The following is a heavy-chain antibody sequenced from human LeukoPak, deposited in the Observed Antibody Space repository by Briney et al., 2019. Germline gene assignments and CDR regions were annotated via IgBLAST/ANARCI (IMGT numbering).Heavy chain of an antibody. J-gene: IGHJ4*02. CDR3: ASGYYSGWYIPYY. Sequence: AGGSLRLSCAASGFTFSTSWMIWVRQAPGKGLEWVANIKEDGSETYYVDSVKARFTISRDNAKNSPYLQMNSLRAEDTAVYYCASGYYSGWYIPYYWGQGTLVTVSS. V-gene: IGHV3-7*01. CDR1: GFTFSTSW. CDR2: IKEDGSET. D-gene: IGHD6-19*01.